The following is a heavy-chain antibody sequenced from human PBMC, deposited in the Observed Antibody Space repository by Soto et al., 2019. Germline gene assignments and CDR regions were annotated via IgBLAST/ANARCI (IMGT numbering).Heavy chain of an antibody. D-gene: IGHD3-22*01. V-gene: IGHV1-18*01. Sequence: ASVKVSCKASGYSFSSYGIHWVRQAPGQGLEWMGWINTYNGNRNFAQKFEDRVTMTTATSANTVFMELRNLKSDDTAMYYCARDRLRGYDNSGFHFWGQGTPVTVSS. CDR3: ARDRLRGYDNSGFHF. CDR2: INTYNGNR. CDR1: GYSFSSYG. J-gene: IGHJ4*02.